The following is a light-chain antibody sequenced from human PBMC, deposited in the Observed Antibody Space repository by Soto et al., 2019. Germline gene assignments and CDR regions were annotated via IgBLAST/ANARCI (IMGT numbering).Light chain of an antibody. Sequence: IQMTQYPSYLSSSLGDRVTITCRASQSISKFLNWVQHKPGNAPKVLISAASTLQSGVPPRFSGSESGTEGTITISSLKKEDGATYDCLQHNRYTWTFGQGTKVDIK. CDR2: AAS. J-gene: IGKJ1*01. CDR3: LQHNRYTWT. CDR1: QSISKF. V-gene: IGKV1-17*03.